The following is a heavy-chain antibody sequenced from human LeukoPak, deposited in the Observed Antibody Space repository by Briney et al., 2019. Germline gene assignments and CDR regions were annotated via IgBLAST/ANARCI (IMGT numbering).Heavy chain of an antibody. CDR1: GFTFSSYG. CDR3: AKIAQACSSTSCYTWVSAYYYYYYMDV. D-gene: IGHD2-2*02. Sequence: GGSLRLSCAASGFTFSSYGMHWVRQAPGKGLEWVAFIRNDGSNKYYANSVKGRFTISRDNSKNTLYLQMNSLRAEDTAVYYCAKIAQACSSTSCYTWVSAYYYYYYMDVWGKGTTVTVSS. J-gene: IGHJ6*03. CDR2: IRNDGSNK. V-gene: IGHV3-30*02.